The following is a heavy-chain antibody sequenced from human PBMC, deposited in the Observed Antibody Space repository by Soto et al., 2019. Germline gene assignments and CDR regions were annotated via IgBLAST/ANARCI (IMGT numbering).Heavy chain of an antibody. CDR3: ARVLPHSAFDY. Sequence: PRPPVKVSCKSSGGTFSSYAISWVRQAPGQGLEWMGGIIPIFGTANYAQKFQGRVTITADESTSTAYMELSSLRSEDTAVYYCARVLPHSAFDYWGQGTLVTVS. CDR2: IIPIFGTA. CDR1: GGTFSSYA. V-gene: IGHV1-69*13. J-gene: IGHJ4*02. D-gene: IGHD2-15*01.